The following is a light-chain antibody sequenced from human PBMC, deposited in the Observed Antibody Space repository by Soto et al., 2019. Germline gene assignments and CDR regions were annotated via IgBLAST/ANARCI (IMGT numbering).Light chain of an antibody. CDR1: RDISTS. Sequence: DIQMTQSPSTLSASVGDRVTITCRASRDISTSLAWYQQRPGKAPKLLIYDASSLESGSPSRFSGSGSGTEFPFTSSSLQPDDLEIYYFQQYNSYFGQGTKLEIK. CDR3: QQYNSY. CDR2: DAS. J-gene: IGKJ2*01. V-gene: IGKV1-5*01.